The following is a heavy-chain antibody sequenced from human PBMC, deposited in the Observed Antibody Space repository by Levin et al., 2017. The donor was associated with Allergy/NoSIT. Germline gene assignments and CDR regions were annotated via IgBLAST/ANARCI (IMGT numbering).Heavy chain of an antibody. Sequence: LSLTCAASEFTFSSNWMTWVRQAPGKGLEWVANINQDGSEKNYADSVKGRFTISRDTAKNSLYLQMNSLRAEDTSVYYCAITSLDYWGQGTLVTVSS. CDR1: EFTFSSNW. J-gene: IGHJ4*02. CDR2: INQDGSEK. CDR3: AITSLDY. V-gene: IGHV3-7*01. D-gene: IGHD3-16*01.